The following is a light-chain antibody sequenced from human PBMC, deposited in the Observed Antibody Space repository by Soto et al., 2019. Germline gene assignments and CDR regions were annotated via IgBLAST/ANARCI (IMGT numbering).Light chain of an antibody. CDR3: QTWDTAYVI. CDR2: INSDGSY. CDR1: SGHTNYA. V-gene: IGLV4-69*01. J-gene: IGLJ2*01. Sequence: QLVLTQSPSASASLGASVKLTCTLSSGHTNYAIAWHQQQPDKGPRYLMKINSDGSYSKGDGIPDRFSGSPSGAERYLAISGLQSEDEADYYCQTWDTAYVIFGGGTKLTVL.